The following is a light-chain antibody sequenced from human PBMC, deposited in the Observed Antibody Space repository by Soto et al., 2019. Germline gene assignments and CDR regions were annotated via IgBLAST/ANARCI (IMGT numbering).Light chain of an antibody. V-gene: IGKV3-20*01. CDR3: QQYGGSRYWR. CDR1: QSVGSSY. CDR2: GAS. Sequence: EIVLTHSPGTLSLSPGERATLSCRASQSVGSSYLARYQHKPGQAPRLLIYGASSRATGIPDRFSGSGSGSTLTGTVTRVKPEDFAVYNCQQYGGSRYWRFGHGATVDI. J-gene: IGKJ3*01.